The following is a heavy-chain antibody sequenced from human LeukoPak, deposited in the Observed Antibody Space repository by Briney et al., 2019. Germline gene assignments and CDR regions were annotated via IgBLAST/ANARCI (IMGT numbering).Heavy chain of an antibody. Sequence: AGGSLRLSCAASGFTFSSYWMSWVRQAPGKGLEWVANIKQDGSEKYYVDSVEGRFTISRDNAKNSLYLQMNSLRAEDTAVYYCAREIVVVTVTYAFDIWGQGTMVTVSS. J-gene: IGHJ3*02. CDR1: GFTFSSYW. D-gene: IGHD2-21*02. CDR2: IKQDGSEK. CDR3: AREIVVVTVTYAFDI. V-gene: IGHV3-7*01.